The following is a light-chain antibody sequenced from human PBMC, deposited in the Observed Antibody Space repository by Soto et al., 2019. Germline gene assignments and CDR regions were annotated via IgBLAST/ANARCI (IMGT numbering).Light chain of an antibody. CDR2: EVT. V-gene: IGLV2-14*01. J-gene: IGLJ2*01. CDR1: SSDVGGYNY. Sequence: QSALTQPASVSGSPGQSITISCTGTSSDVGGYNYVSWYQQHPGKAPKLVIYEVTKRPSGVSNRFSGSKSGNTASLTISGLQAEDETDYYCSSYTSFNHVVFGGGTMLTVL. CDR3: SSYTSFNHVV.